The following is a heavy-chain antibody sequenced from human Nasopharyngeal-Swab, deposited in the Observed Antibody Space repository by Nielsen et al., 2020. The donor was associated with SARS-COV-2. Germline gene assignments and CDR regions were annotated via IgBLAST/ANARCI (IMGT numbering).Heavy chain of an antibody. Sequence: SETLSLTCTVSGGSISSGGYYWIWIRQHPGKGLEWIGYIYYSGSTYYNPSLKSRVTISVDTSKNQFSLELSSVTAADTAVYYCARIYCSTTSCSNFDYWGQGTLVTVSS. CDR1: GGSISSGGYY. CDR2: IYYSGST. V-gene: IGHV4-31*03. D-gene: IGHD2-2*01. J-gene: IGHJ4*02. CDR3: ARIYCSTTSCSNFDY.